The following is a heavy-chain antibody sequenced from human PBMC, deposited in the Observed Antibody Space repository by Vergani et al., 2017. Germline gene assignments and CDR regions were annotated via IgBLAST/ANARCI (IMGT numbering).Heavy chain of an antibody. CDR2: INPNSGGT. Sequence: QVQLVQSGAEVKKPGASVKVSCKASGYTFTGYYMHWVRQAPGQGLEWMGWINPNSGGTNYAQKFQGRVTMTRDTSISTAYMELSRLRSDDTAVYYCARHEEDYDILTGYYKGWHGMDVWGQGTTVTVSS. CDR3: ARHEEDYDILTGYYKGWHGMDV. CDR1: GYTFTGYY. D-gene: IGHD3-9*01. J-gene: IGHJ6*02. V-gene: IGHV1-2*02.